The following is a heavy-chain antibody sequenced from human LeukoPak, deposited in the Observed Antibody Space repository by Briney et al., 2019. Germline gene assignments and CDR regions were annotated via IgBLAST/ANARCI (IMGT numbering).Heavy chain of an antibody. CDR3: ARQYCSSTSCLGPLFDY. Sequence: PGGSLRLSCAASGFTFSTYSMNWVRQVPRKGLEWVSAISRGSSNIYYADSVKGRFTISRDNAKNSLYLQMNSLRAEDTAVYYCARQYCSSTSCLGPLFDYWGQGTLVTVSS. J-gene: IGHJ4*02. V-gene: IGHV3-21*01. CDR1: GFTFSTYS. CDR2: ISRGSSNI. D-gene: IGHD2-2*01.